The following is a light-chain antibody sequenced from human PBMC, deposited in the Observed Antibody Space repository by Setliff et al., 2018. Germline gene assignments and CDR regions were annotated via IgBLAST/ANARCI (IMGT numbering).Light chain of an antibody. CDR2: DVS. CDR1: NSDVGGYKY. V-gene: IGLV2-11*01. J-gene: IGLJ1*01. CDR3: CSYAGIYTYV. Sequence: QSVLTQPRSVSGSPGQSVTISCTGTNSDVGGYKYVSWYQQHPGEAPRFMIYDVSKRPSGVPDRFSGSKSGNTASLTISGLQAEDEADYYCCSYAGIYTYVFGSGTKV.